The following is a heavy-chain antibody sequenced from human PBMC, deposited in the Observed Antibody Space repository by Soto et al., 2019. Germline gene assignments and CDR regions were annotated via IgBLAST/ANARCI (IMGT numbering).Heavy chain of an antibody. CDR2: ISARNGDT. Sequence: ASVKVSCKASGYTFTTYGIIWVRQAPGQHLEWLGWISARNGDTKYAQGFQGRVTLTTDTSTSTAYMELMTLRSDDTAVYFCARVQLLPNPADDFWGQGTLVTVSS. D-gene: IGHD3-10*01. V-gene: IGHV1-18*04. J-gene: IGHJ4*02. CDR1: GYTFTTYG. CDR3: ARVQLLPNPADDF.